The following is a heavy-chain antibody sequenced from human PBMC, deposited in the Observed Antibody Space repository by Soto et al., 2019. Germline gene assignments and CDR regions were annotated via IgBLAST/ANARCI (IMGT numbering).Heavy chain of an antibody. Sequence: PSETLSLTCTVSGGSISSYYWSWIRQPPGKGLEWIGYIYYSGSTNYNPSLKSRVTISVDTSKNQFSLKLSSVTAADTAVYYCAAHSPYGSGSWTIDYWGQGTLVTVSS. J-gene: IGHJ4*02. V-gene: IGHV4-59*08. CDR1: GGSISSYY. CDR2: IYYSGST. CDR3: AAHSPYGSGSWTIDY. D-gene: IGHD3-10*01.